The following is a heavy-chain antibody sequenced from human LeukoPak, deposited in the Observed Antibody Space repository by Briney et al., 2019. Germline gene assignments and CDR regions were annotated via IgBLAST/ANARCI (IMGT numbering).Heavy chain of an antibody. CDR1: GGSISSHY. Sequence: ETLSLTCTVSGGSISSHYWSWIRQPAGKGLEWIGRIYTSGSTNYNPSLKSRVTMSVDKSKNHFSLKLSSVTAADTALYYCARQDYSSSSDYFDYWGQGTLVTVSS. V-gene: IGHV4-4*07. D-gene: IGHD6-13*01. CDR2: IYTSGST. J-gene: IGHJ4*02. CDR3: ARQDYSSSSDYFDY.